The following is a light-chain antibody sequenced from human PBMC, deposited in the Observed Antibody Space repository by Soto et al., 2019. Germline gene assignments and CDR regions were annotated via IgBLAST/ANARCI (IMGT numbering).Light chain of an antibody. V-gene: IGLV2-8*01. CDR2: EVN. CDR3: SSFAGGNNLV. Sequence: QSALTQPPSASGSPGQSVTISCTGTSSDVGGYNYVSWHQQHPGKAPKLMIYEVNKRPSGVPDRFSGSKSGNTASLTVSGLQAEDEADYYCSSFAGGNNLVFGGGTKVTVL. CDR1: SSDVGGYNY. J-gene: IGLJ3*02.